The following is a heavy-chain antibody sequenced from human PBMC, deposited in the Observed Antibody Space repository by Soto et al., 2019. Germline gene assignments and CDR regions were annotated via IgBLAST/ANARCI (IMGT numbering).Heavy chain of an antibody. CDR2: IYHSGST. CDR1: SGSISSSNW. CDR3: ARGIAARRRYDAFDI. Sequence: PSETLSLTCAVSSGSISSSNWWSWVRQPPGKGLEWIGEIYHSGSTNYNPSLKSRVTISVDKSKNQFSLKLSSVTAADTAVYYCARGIAARRRYDAFDIWGQGTMVTVSS. V-gene: IGHV4-4*02. D-gene: IGHD6-6*01. J-gene: IGHJ3*02.